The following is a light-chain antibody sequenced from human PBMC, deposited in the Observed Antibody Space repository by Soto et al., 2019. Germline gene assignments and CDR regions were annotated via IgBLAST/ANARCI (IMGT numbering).Light chain of an antibody. V-gene: IGLV1-40*01. CDR3: HSYDSSLSSSVV. Sequence: QSVLTQPPSVSGAPGQRVTISCTGSSSNIGAGYDVHWYQQLPGTAPKLLIYGNSNRPSGVPDRFSGSKSGTSASLAITGPQAEAEDEYYCHSYDSSLSSSVVFGGGTKLTVL. J-gene: IGLJ2*01. CDR2: GNS. CDR1: SSNIGAGYD.